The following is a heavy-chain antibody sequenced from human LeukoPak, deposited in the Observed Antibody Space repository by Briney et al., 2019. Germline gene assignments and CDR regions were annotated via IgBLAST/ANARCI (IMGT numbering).Heavy chain of an antibody. CDR3: AKDPQDYDYVWGSYRYTSAFDY. D-gene: IGHD3-16*02. J-gene: IGHJ4*02. Sequence: GGSLRLSRAASGFTVSSNYMSWVRQAPGKGLEWVSVIYSGGSTYYADSVKGRFTISRDNSKNTLYLQMNSLRAEDTAVYYCAKDPQDYDYVWGSYRYTSAFDYWGQGTLVTVSS. CDR2: IYSGGST. CDR1: GFTVSSNY. V-gene: IGHV3-53*01.